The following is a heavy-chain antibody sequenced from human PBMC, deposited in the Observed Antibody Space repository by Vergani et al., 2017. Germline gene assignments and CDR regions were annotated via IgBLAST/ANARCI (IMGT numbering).Heavy chain of an antibody. CDR3: ASLTTVVTPWLDY. D-gene: IGHD4-23*01. CDR1: GFTFSSYS. J-gene: IGHJ4*02. CDR2: ISSSSSYI. V-gene: IGHV3-21*01. Sequence: EVQLVESGGGLVKPGGSLRLSCAASGFTFSSYSMNWVRQAPGKGLEWVSSISSSSSYIYYADSVKGRFTISRDNAKNSLYLQMNSLRAEDTAVYYCASLTTVVTPWLDYWGQGTLVTVSS.